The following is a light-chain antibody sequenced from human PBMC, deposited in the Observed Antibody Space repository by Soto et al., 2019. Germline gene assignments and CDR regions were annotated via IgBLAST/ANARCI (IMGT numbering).Light chain of an antibody. CDR2: KAS. CDR1: QSISAW. CDR3: QHYNSYSEA. J-gene: IGKJ1*01. V-gene: IGKV1-5*03. Sequence: DIQMTQSPSTLSVSVRDRVAITCPASQSISAWVAWYQQKPGKAPKLLIYKASTLKSGVPSRFSGSGSGTEFTLTISSLQPDDFATYYCQHYNSYSEAFGQGTKVDIK.